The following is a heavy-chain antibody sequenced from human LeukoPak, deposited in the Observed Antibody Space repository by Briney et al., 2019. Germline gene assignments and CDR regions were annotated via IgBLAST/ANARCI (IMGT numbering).Heavy chain of an antibody. CDR2: IYTSGST. CDR1: GGSINSYY. D-gene: IGHD6-6*01. V-gene: IGHV4-4*07. J-gene: IGHJ3*02. CDR3: ARFDSSSSGDDAFDI. Sequence: SETLSLTCTVSGGSINSYYWSWIRQPAGKGLEWIGRIYTSGSTYYNPSLKSRVTISVDTSKNQFSLKLSSVTAADTAVYYCARFDSSSSGDDAFDIWGQGTMVTVSS.